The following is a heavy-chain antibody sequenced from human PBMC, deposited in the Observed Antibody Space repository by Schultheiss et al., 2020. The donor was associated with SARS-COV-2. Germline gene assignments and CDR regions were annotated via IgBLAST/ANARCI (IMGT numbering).Heavy chain of an antibody. CDR3: ARRGYTYGSPTFDF. V-gene: IGHV4-59*08. CDR2: IYYSGST. Sequence: SQTLSLTCTVSGGSISSYYWSWIRQPPGKGLEWIGYIYYSGSTNYNPSLKSRVTISVDTSKNQFSLKLSSVTAADTAVYYCARRGYTYGSPTFDFWGQGILVTVSS. CDR1: GGSISSYY. J-gene: IGHJ4*02. D-gene: IGHD5-18*01.